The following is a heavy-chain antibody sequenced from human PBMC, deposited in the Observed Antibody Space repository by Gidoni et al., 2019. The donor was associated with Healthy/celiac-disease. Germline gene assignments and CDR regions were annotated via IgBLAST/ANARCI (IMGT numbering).Heavy chain of an antibody. CDR3: ARIYGDYDHFDY. Sequence: QVTLKESGPALVKPTQTLTLTCTFSGFSLSTSGMRVSWIRQPPGKALEWLARIDWDDDKFYSTSLKTRLTISKDTSKNQVVLTMTNMDPVDTATYYCARIYGDYDHFDYWGQGTLVTVSS. D-gene: IGHD4-17*01. CDR2: IDWDDDK. CDR1: GFSLSTSGMR. V-gene: IGHV2-70*04. J-gene: IGHJ4*02.